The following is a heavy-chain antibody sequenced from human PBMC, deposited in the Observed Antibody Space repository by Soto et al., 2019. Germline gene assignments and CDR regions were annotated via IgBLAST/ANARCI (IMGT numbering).Heavy chain of an antibody. D-gene: IGHD3-9*01. CDR1: GDSLSSGGHY. Sequence: QVQLQESGPGLVKPSQTLSLTCTVSGDSLSSGGHYWSWIRQHPGKGLEWIGNIYDSVNTYYSPSLRSRVTISADMPKNQFSLNLRSVTAADTAVYYCARVDHRGYFAILTDYWGQGTLVTVSS. V-gene: IGHV4-31*03. CDR3: ARVDHRGYFAILTDY. J-gene: IGHJ4*02. CDR2: IYDSVNT.